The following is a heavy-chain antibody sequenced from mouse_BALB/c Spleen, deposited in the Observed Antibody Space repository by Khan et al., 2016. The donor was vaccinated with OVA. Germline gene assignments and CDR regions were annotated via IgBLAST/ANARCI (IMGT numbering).Heavy chain of an antibody. Sequence: VQLKQSGPGLVKPSQSLSLTCTVTGYSITSEYAWNWIRQFPGDKLEWMGYINYSGNTRFNPSLKSRTSITRDTSKNQFFLQFSSVTTEDTATYYCARKDYYDYDPFPYWGQGTLVTVSA. CDR3: ARKDYYDYDPFPY. CDR1: GYSITSEYA. J-gene: IGHJ3*01. CDR2: INYSGNT. V-gene: IGHV3-2*02. D-gene: IGHD2-4*01.